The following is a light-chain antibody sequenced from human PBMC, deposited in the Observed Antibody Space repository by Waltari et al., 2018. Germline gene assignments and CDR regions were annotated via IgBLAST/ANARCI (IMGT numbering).Light chain of an antibody. CDR3: QQRSNWLFT. CDR2: DAS. Sequence: EIVLTQSPDTLSLSPGESATLSCRASQSVSSYLAWSQQKPGTAPRLLIYDASNRATGIPARVRGSGSGTDFTLTISSLEPEDLAVYCCQQRSNWLFTFGGGTKVEIK. CDR1: QSVSSY. J-gene: IGKJ4*01. V-gene: IGKV3-11*01.